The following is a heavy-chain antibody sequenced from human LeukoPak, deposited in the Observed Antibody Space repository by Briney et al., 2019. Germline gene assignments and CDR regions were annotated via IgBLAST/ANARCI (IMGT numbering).Heavy chain of an antibody. V-gene: IGHV3-21*01. D-gene: IGHD1-26*01. Sequence: KTGGSLRLSCAASGFTFSSYSMNWVRQAPGKGLEWVSSISSSSSYIYYADSVKGRFTISRDNAKNSLYLQMNSLRAEDTAVYYCARANTRTTSGSYAVDYWGQGTLVTVSS. CDR2: ISSSSSYI. CDR1: GFTFSSYS. CDR3: ARANTRTTSGSYAVDY. J-gene: IGHJ4*02.